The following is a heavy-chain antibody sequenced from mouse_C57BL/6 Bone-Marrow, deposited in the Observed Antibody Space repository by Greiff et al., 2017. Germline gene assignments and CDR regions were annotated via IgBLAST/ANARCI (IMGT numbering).Heavy chain of an antibody. CDR1: GFNIKDDY. V-gene: IGHV14-4*01. CDR3: TRSNYVFDY. CDR2: IDPENGDT. J-gene: IGHJ2*01. Sequence: VQLQQSGAELVRPGASVKLSCTASGFNIKDDYMHWVKQRPEQGLEWIGWIDPENGDTEYASKFQGKATITADTSSNTAYLQLSSLTSEDTAVYYCTRSNYVFDYWGQGTTLTVSS. D-gene: IGHD2-5*01.